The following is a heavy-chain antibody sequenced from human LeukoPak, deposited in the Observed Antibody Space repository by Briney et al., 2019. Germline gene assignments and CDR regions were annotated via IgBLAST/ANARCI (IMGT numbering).Heavy chain of an antibody. CDR3: ARGDGYNRFDY. D-gene: IGHD5-24*01. CDR1: GYTFTSYW. Sequence: GESLKISCKGSGYTFTSYWIGWVRQMPGKGLELMGIIYPGDSDTRYSPSFQGQVTITADKSTSTAYLQWSSLKASDTAIYYCARGDGYNRFDYWGQGALVTVSS. J-gene: IGHJ4*02. V-gene: IGHV5-51*01. CDR2: IYPGDSDT.